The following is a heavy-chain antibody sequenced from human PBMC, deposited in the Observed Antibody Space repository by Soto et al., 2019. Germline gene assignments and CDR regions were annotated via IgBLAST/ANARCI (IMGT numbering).Heavy chain of an antibody. CDR3: ARDPNDSSAYYHHYYYGMDV. J-gene: IGHJ6*02. CDR2: INAGNGNT. CDR1: GYTFTSDG. Sequence: ASINVSCKASGYTFTSDGIHWVRQAPGQRLEWTGWINAGNGNTKYSEKFQGRVTITRDTSASTAYLELSSLRSEDTAVYYCARDPNDSSAYYHHYYYGMDVWGQGTTVNVSS. V-gene: IGHV1-3*01. D-gene: IGHD3-22*01.